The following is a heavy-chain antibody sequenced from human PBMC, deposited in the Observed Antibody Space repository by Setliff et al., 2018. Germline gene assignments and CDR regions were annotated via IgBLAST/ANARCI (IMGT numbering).Heavy chain of an antibody. V-gene: IGHV3-74*01. CDR1: GFTFSSYW. Sequence: GGSLRLSCAASGFTFSSYWMHWVRQAPGKGLVWVSRINSDESSTSYADSVKGRFTISRDNAKNTLYLQMNSLRAEDTAVYYCARVSSSGSYYLAMPAAFDIWGQGTMVTVS. J-gene: IGHJ3*02. D-gene: IGHD1-26*01. CDR2: INSDESST. CDR3: ARVSSSGSYYLAMPAAFDI.